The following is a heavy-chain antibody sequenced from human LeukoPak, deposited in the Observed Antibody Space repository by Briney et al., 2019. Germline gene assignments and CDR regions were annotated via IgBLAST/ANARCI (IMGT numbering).Heavy chain of an antibody. CDR3: AGGQRITMIVVAEGYFDY. J-gene: IGHJ4*02. CDR1: GGSISSYY. Sequence: SETLSLTCTLSGGSISSYYWSGIRQPAGKGLEWIGRIYTSGSTNYNPSLKSRVTMSVDTSKNQFSLKLSSVTAADTAVYYCAGGQRITMIVVAEGYFDYWGQGTLVTVSS. D-gene: IGHD3-22*01. V-gene: IGHV4-4*07. CDR2: IYTSGST.